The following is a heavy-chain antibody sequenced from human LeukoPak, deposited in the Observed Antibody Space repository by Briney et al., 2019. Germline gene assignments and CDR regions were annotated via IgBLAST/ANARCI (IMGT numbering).Heavy chain of an antibody. V-gene: IGHV4-59*04. CDR1: GGSISSYY. J-gene: IGHJ4*02. CDR2: IYHSGST. D-gene: IGHD6-19*01. CDR3: ARRGSGWPFDY. Sequence: PSETLSLTRTVSGGSISSYYWSWIRQPPGKGLEWIGYIYHSGSTYYNPSLKSRVTISVDRSKNQFSLKLSSVTAADTAVYYCARRGSGWPFDYWGQGTLVTVSS.